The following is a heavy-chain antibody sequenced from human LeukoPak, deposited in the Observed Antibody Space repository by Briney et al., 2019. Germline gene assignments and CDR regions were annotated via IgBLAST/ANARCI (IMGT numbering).Heavy chain of an antibody. Sequence: GGSLRLSCAASGFTFSSYAMSWVRQAPGKGLEWVSAISGSGGSTYYADSVKGRVTITRDNSKNTVYLEMNSLRAEDTAVYYCASYDILTGYSRHPLRRWGQGTLVTVSS. CDR2: ISGSGGST. CDR3: ASYDILTGYSRHPLRR. CDR1: GFTFSSYA. J-gene: IGHJ4*02. D-gene: IGHD3-9*01. V-gene: IGHV3-23*01.